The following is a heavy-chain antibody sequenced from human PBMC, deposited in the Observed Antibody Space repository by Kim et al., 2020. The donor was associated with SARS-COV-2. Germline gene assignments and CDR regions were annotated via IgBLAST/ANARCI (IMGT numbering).Heavy chain of an antibody. J-gene: IGHJ6*01. CDR3: ARGRKQWLTCCYYYGMD. Sequence: GGSLRLSCAASGFTFGDYGMSWVRQAPGKGLEWVSGINWNGGSTGYAAAVKGRFTISRDTDKNSLYLQMNLLRAEETALYYCARGRKQWLTCCYYYGMD. CDR2: INWNGGST. CDR1: GFTFGDYG. D-gene: IGHD6-19*01. V-gene: IGHV3-20*04.